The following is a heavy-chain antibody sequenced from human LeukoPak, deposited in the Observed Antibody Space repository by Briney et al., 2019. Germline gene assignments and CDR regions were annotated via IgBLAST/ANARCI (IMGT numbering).Heavy chain of an antibody. CDR1: GFTFSSYS. J-gene: IGHJ6*03. D-gene: IGHD6-13*01. CDR3: ARVRRSWGDYYYMDV. Sequence: GGSLRLSCAASGFTFSSYSMNWVRQAPGKGLEWVSSISSSSSYIYYADSVKGRFTISRDNAKNSLYLQMNSLRAEDTAVYYCARVRRSWGDYYYMDVWGKGTTVTVSS. V-gene: IGHV3-21*01. CDR2: ISSSSSYI.